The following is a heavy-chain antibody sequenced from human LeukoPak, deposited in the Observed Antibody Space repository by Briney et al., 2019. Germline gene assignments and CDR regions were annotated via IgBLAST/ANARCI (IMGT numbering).Heavy chain of an antibody. D-gene: IGHD6-25*01. CDR1: GGSFSSYY. Sequence: PSETLSLTCAVYGGSFSSYYWSWIRQPPGKGLEWIGEINHSGSTNHNPSLKSRVTISVDTSKNQFSLKLSSVTAADTAVYYCTSTSEERQHFDFWGQGTLVTVSS. CDR3: TSTSEERQHFDF. CDR2: INHSGST. V-gene: IGHV4-34*01. J-gene: IGHJ4*02.